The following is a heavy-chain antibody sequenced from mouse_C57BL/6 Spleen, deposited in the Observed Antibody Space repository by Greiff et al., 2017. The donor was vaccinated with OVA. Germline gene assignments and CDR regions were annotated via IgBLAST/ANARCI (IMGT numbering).Heavy chain of an antibody. CDR3: AREDMGNMDY. V-gene: IGHV1-81*01. J-gene: IGHJ4*01. CDR1: GYTFTSYG. CDR2: IYPRSGNT. Sequence: QVQLQQSGAELARPGASVKLSCKASGYTFTSYGISWVKQRTGQGLEWIGEIYPRSGNTYYNEKFKGKATLTADKSSSTAYMELRSLTSEDSAVYFCAREDMGNMDYWGQGTSVTVSA. D-gene: IGHD1-1*02.